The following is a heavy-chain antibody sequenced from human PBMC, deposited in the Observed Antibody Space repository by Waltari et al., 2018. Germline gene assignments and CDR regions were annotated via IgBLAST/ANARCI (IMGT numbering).Heavy chain of an antibody. D-gene: IGHD6-6*01. J-gene: IGHJ4*02. CDR3: ARLSGSSTIYDF. Sequence: EVQLVESGGGLVQPGGSLRLSCTTSGFMFSNFLMRWVRQIPGKGLEWVATIWPDGSQTMYVDSVKGRFTVSRDNARNSLFLQTSSLRGDDTAVYYCARLSGSSTIYDFWGQGTLVTVSS. CDR1: GFMFSNFL. CDR2: IWPDGSQT. V-gene: IGHV3-7*01.